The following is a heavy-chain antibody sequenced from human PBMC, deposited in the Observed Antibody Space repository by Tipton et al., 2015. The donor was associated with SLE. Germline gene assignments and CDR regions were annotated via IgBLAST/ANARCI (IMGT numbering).Heavy chain of an antibody. J-gene: IGHJ3*02. Sequence: TLSLTCAVSGYSISSGYYWGWIRQPPGKGLEWIGSIYYSGSTYYNPSLKSRVTISVDTSKNQFSLKLSSVTAADTAVYYCARREWLRPRGAFDIWGQGTMVTVSS. CDR3: ARREWLRPRGAFDI. CDR1: GYSISSGYY. V-gene: IGHV4-38-2*01. CDR2: IYYSGST. D-gene: IGHD5-12*01.